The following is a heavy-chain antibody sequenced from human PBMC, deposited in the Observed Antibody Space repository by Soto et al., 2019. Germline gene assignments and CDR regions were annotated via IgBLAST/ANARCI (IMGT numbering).Heavy chain of an antibody. CDR3: AKQSPSGYYDSSPADY. CDR2: ISGSGGST. D-gene: IGHD3-22*01. Sequence: EVQLLESGGGLVQPGGSLRLSCAAFGFTFSSYAMSFGRQAPEKGLEWVSAISGSGGSTYYADSVKGRFTSSRDTSKNTLYLQMNSLRAEDTAVYDCAKQSPSGYYDSSPADYWGQGTLVTVSS. V-gene: IGHV3-23*01. CDR1: GFTFSSYA. J-gene: IGHJ4*02.